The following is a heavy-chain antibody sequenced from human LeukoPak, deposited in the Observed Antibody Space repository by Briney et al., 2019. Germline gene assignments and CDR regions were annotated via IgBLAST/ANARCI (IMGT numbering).Heavy chain of an antibody. CDR2: IYPGDSDT. V-gene: IGHV5-51*01. CDR1: GYSFTSYW. J-gene: IGHJ4*02. CDR3: ARPYYDILTGPHYYFDY. Sequence: GESLKISCKGSGYSFTSYWIGWVRQMPGKGLEWMGIIYPGDSDTRYSPSFQGQVTILADKSISTAYLQWSSLKASDTAMYYCARPYYDILTGPHYYFDYWGQGTLVTVSS. D-gene: IGHD3-9*01.